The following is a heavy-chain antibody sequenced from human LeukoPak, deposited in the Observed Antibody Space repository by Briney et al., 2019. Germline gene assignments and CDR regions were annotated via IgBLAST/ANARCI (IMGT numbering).Heavy chain of an antibody. CDR2: IYSGGST. CDR3: ARGTLAD. Sequence: GGSLRLSCAASGFIVSSNYMSWVRQAPGKGLEWVSGIYSGGSTNYADSVKGRFTISRDNAKNSLFLQMNSLRDEDTAVYYCARGTLADWGQGTLVTVSS. D-gene: IGHD1-14*01. V-gene: IGHV3-53*03. J-gene: IGHJ4*02. CDR1: GFIVSSNY.